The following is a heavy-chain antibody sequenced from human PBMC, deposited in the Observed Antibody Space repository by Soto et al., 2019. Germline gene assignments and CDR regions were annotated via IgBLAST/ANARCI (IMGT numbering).Heavy chain of an antibody. D-gene: IGHD2-15*01. Sequence: SVKVSCKASGGTFSSYAISWVRQAPGQGLEWMGGVIPIFGTANYAQKFQGRVTITADESTSTAYMELSSLRSEDTAVYYCASSIEWHYAGYCSGGSCYGYYGMDVWGQGTTVTVSS. CDR1: GGTFSSYA. V-gene: IGHV1-69*13. J-gene: IGHJ6*02. CDR2: VIPIFGTA. CDR3: ASSIEWHYAGYCSGGSCYGYYGMDV.